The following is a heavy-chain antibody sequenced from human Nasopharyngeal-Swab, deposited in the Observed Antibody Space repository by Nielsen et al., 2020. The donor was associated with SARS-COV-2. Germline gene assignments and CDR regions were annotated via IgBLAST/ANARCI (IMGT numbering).Heavy chain of an antibody. V-gene: IGHV1-69*06. Sequence: SVKVSCKASGGTFSSYAISWVRQAPGQGLEWMGGIIPIFGTANYAQKFQGRVTITADKSTSTAYMELSSLRSEDTAVYYCARVHRIAAAGFDYWGQGTLVTVSS. CDR2: IIPIFGTA. D-gene: IGHD6-13*01. CDR3: ARVHRIAAAGFDY. J-gene: IGHJ4*02. CDR1: GGTFSSYA.